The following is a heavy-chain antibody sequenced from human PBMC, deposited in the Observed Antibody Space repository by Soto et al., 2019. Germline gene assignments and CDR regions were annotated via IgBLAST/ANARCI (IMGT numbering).Heavy chain of an antibody. CDR2: IRSKANSYAT. Sequence: EVQLVESGGGLVQPGGSLKLSCAASGFTFSDSAMHWVRQASGKGLEWVGRIRSKANSYATAYAASVKGRFTISRDDSENTVYLQMNSLKTEDTAVYYCTRRQESQLGGYFDLWGRGTLVTVSS. CDR3: TRRQESQLGGYFDL. CDR1: GFTFSDSA. J-gene: IGHJ2*01. V-gene: IGHV3-73*02. D-gene: IGHD7-27*01.